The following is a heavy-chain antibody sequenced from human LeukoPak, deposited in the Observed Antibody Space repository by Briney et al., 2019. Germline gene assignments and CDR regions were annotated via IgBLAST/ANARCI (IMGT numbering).Heavy chain of an antibody. D-gene: IGHD4-23*01. Sequence: GGSLRLSCAASGFTFSSYAMSWVHQAPGKGLEWVSAISGSGGSTYYADSVKGRFTISRDNSKNTLYLQMNSLRAEDTAVYYCAKCGYGGYYYYGMDVWGQGTTVTVSS. CDR1: GFTFSSYA. V-gene: IGHV3-23*01. CDR3: AKCGYGGYYYYGMDV. J-gene: IGHJ6*02. CDR2: ISGSGGST.